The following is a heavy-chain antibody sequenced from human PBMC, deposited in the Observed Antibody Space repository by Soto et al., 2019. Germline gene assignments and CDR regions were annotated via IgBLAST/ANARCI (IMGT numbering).Heavy chain of an antibody. CDR1: GFSLSTYW. J-gene: IGHJ4*02. Sequence: GGSLRLSCAASGFSLSTYWMSWVRQAPGRGLEWVATIRQDGGETHYVDYVKGRFSISRDNAMNSLYLQVNSLTAEDTAIYYCARGWGSAHCPYSFTLGGQGTQVTVPS. D-gene: IGHD3-16*01. V-gene: IGHV3-7*01. CDR3: ARGWGSAHCPYSFTL. CDR2: IRQDGGET.